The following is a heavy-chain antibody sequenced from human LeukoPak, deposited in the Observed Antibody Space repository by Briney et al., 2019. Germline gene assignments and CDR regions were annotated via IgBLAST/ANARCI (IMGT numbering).Heavy chain of an antibody. CDR2: IYTSGST. CDR1: GGSISSYY. J-gene: IGHJ5*02. V-gene: IGHV4-4*07. CDR3: AREGPRLLWFWDTNSWFDP. Sequence: PSETLSLTCTVSGGSISSYYWSWIRQPAGKGLEWIGRIYTSGSTNYNPSLKSRVTMSVDTSKNQFSLKLSSVTAADTAVYYCAREGPRLLWFWDTNSWFDPWGQGTLVTVSS. D-gene: IGHD3-10*01.